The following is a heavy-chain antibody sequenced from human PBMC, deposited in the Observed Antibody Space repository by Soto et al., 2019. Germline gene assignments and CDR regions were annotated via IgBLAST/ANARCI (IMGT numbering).Heavy chain of an antibody. D-gene: IGHD2-2*01. J-gene: IGHJ4*02. V-gene: IGHV3-23*01. CDR2: ISGSGGST. Sequence: GGSLRLSCAASGFTFSSYAMSWVRQAPGKGLEWVSAISGSGGSTYYADSVKGRFTISRDNSKNTLYLQMNSLRAEDTAVYYCASAPKEGGYQLLSVTPFDYWGQGTLVTVSS. CDR1: GFTFSSYA. CDR3: ASAPKEGGYQLLSVTPFDY.